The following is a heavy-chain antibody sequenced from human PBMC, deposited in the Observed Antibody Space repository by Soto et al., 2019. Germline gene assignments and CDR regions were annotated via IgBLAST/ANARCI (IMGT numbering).Heavy chain of an antibody. CDR2: IYYSGST. J-gene: IGHJ4*02. CDR1: GGSISSGGYY. CDR3: ARDGCSGGSCYDRNYYFDY. Sequence: SETLSLTCTVSGGSISSGGYYWSWIRQHPGKGLEWIGYIYYSGSTYYNPSLKSRVTISVDTSKNQFSLKLSSVTAADTAVYYCARDGCSGGSCYDRNYYFDYWGQGTLVTVSS. V-gene: IGHV4-31*03. D-gene: IGHD2-15*01.